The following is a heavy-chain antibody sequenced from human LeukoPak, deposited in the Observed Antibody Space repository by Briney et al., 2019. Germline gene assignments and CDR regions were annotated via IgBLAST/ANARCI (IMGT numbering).Heavy chain of an antibody. Sequence: GGSLRLSCAASGFTVSSNYMSWVRQAPGKGLEWVSVIYSGGSTYYADSVKGRFTISRDNSKNTLYLQMNSLRAEDTAVYYCARGIVGATSGGFDYWGQGALVTVSS. J-gene: IGHJ4*02. V-gene: IGHV3-53*05. CDR2: IYSGGST. CDR1: GFTVSSNY. CDR3: ARGIVGATSGGFDY. D-gene: IGHD1-26*01.